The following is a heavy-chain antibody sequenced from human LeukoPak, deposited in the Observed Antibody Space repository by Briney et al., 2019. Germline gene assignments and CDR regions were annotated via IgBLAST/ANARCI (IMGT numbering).Heavy chain of an antibody. CDR1: GFTFSSYC. D-gene: IGHD6-13*01. J-gene: IGHJ4*02. CDR2: IKQDGSGK. Sequence: GGSLRLSCAASGFTFSSYCMTWVRQAPGKGLEWVANIKQDGSGKYYVDSVKGRFTISRDNAKNSLYLQMNSLRAEDTAAYYCARSPYSSTWYDLYYFDYWGQGTLVTVSS. V-gene: IGHV3-7*01. CDR3: ARSPYSSTWYDLYYFDY.